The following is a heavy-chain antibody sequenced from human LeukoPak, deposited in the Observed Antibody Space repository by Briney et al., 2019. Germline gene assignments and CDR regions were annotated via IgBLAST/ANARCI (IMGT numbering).Heavy chain of an antibody. CDR2: ISSSSSYI. CDR3: ARDHGDTAMGY. J-gene: IGHJ4*02. Sequence: GGSLRLSCAASGFTFSSYSMNWVRQAPGKGLEWVSSISSSSSYIYYADSVKGRFTISRDNAKNSLYLQMNSLRAEDTAVYYCARDHGDTAMGYWGQGTLVTVSS. D-gene: IGHD5-18*01. CDR1: GFTFSSYS. V-gene: IGHV3-21*01.